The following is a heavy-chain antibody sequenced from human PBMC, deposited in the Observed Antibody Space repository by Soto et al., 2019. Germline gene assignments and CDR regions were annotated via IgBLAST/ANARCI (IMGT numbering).Heavy chain of an antibody. CDR1: GFTFRSSP. CDR2: IDTSGAGI. CDR3: AKRYCGSTSCSGGRVFDY. D-gene: IGHD2-2*01. J-gene: IGHJ4*02. V-gene: IGHV3-23*05. Sequence: EVQLLESGGGLVEPGGSLRLSCAASGFTFRSSPMSWVRQAPGKGLEWVSAIDTSGAGIYYVDSVRGRFTISRDNSKNTLFLRMDSLRAEDTALYYCAKRYCGSTSCSGGRVFDYWGQGTLVTVSS.